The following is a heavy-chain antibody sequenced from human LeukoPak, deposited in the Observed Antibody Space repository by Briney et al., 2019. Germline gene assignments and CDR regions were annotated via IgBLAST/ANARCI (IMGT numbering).Heavy chain of an antibody. CDR2: ISWNSGSI. CDR1: GFTFDDYA. Sequence: GGSLRLSCAASGFTFDDYAMHWVRQAPGKGLEWVPGISWNSGSIGYADSVKGRFTISRDNAKNSLYLQMNSLRAEDTALYYCAKGKYYYDSSGYMDVWGKGTTVTISS. J-gene: IGHJ6*03. CDR3: AKGKYYYDSSGYMDV. V-gene: IGHV3-9*01. D-gene: IGHD3-22*01.